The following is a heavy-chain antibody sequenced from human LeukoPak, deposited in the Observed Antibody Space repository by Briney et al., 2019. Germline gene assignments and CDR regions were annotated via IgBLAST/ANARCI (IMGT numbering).Heavy chain of an antibody. CDR3: ARQRLPSSASGRYYYGMDV. CDR2: IYPGASDT. CDR1: GYSFTSYW. Sequence: GESLKISCKGSGYSFTSYWIGWVRQMPGKGLEWMGIIYPGASDTRLSPSFQGHVTIPVDKSISTAYLQWSSLKASDTAMYYCARQRLPSSASGRYYYGMDVWGQGTTVTVSS. V-gene: IGHV5-51*01. J-gene: IGHJ6*02. D-gene: IGHD3-10*01.